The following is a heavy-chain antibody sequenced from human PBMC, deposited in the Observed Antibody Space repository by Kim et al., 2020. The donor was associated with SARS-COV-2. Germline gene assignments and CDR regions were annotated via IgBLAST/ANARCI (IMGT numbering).Heavy chain of an antibody. CDR3: ARVKVREANFAVIAEYYFDY. Sequence: SETLSYTCTVSGGSISSYYWSWIRQPPGKGLEWIGYIYYSGSTNYNPSLKSRVTISVDTSKNQFSLKLSSVTAADTAVYYCARVKVREANFAVIAEYYFDYWGQGTLVTVSS. D-gene: IGHD3-10*01. CDR1: GGSISSYY. J-gene: IGHJ4*02. V-gene: IGHV4-59*01. CDR2: IYYSGST.